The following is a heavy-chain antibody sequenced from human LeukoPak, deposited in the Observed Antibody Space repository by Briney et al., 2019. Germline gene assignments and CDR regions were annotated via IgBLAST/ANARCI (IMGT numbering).Heavy chain of an antibody. D-gene: IGHD3-3*01. Sequence: ASVKVSCKASGYTFTSYYMHWVRQAPGQGLEWMGIINPSGGSTSYAQKFQGRVTMTRDMSTSTAYMELRSLRSDDTAVYYCARGYSPDYDFWSGYVYYYYYYYMDVWGKGTTVTVSS. CDR1: GYTFTSYY. CDR2: INPSGGST. V-gene: IGHV1-46*01. CDR3: ARGYSPDYDFWSGYVYYYYYYYMDV. J-gene: IGHJ6*03.